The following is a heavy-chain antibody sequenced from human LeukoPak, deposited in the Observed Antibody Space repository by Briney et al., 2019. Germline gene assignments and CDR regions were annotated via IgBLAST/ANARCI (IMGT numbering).Heavy chain of an antibody. CDR2: ISYDGSNK. CDR1: GFTFSSYA. D-gene: IGHD3-9*01. Sequence: PGRSLRLSCAASGFTFSSYAMHWVRQAPGKGLEWVAVISYDGSNKYYADSVKGRFTISRDNSKNTLYLQMNSLRAEDTAVYYCARDLLVDILTALGYWGQGTLVTVSS. V-gene: IGHV3-30-3*01. CDR3: ARDLLVDILTALGY. J-gene: IGHJ4*02.